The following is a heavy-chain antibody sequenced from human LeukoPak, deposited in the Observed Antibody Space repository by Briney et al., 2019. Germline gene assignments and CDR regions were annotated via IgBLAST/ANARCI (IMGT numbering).Heavy chain of an antibody. Sequence: WASVKVSCKASGYTFTGYYMHWVRQAPGQGLEWMGWINPNSGGTNYAQKFQGRVTMTRDTSISTAYMELSRLRSDDTAVYYCARRYYDSSGYYYGGAFDIWGQGTMVTVSS. CDR2: INPNSGGT. D-gene: IGHD3-22*01. CDR1: GYTFTGYY. V-gene: IGHV1-2*02. J-gene: IGHJ3*02. CDR3: ARRYYDSSGYYYGGAFDI.